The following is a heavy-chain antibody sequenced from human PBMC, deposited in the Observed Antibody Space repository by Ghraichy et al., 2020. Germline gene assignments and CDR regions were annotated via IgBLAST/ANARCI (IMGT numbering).Heavy chain of an antibody. J-gene: IGHJ6*02. D-gene: IGHD4-23*01. Sequence: GGSLRLSCVASGFTLSSYSLNWVRQAPGKGLEWVSYITSSSRTIFYADSVKGRFTISRDNAQNSLYLQMNSLRDEDTAVYYCARGSTVVRFFYYDGMDVWGQGTTVTVSS. V-gene: IGHV3-48*02. CDR3: ARGSTVVRFFYYDGMDV. CDR1: GFTLSSYS. CDR2: ITSSSRTI.